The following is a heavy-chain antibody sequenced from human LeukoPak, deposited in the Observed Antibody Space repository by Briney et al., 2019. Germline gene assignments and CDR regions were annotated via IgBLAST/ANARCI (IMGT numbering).Heavy chain of an antibody. CDR3: ARDRGGPTVTGPGDY. CDR1: GYKFNTYG. D-gene: IGHD4-17*01. CDR2: ISAYNGKT. Sequence: ASVKVSCKASGYKFNTYGISWVRQAPGQGLEWMGWISAYNGKTNYAQKFQGRVTMTRDTSISTAYMELSRLRSDDTAVYYCARDRGGPTVTGPGDYWGQGTLVTVSS. J-gene: IGHJ4*02. V-gene: IGHV1-18*01.